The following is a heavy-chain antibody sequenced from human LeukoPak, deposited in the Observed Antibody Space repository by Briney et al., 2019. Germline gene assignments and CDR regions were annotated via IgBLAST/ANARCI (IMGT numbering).Heavy chain of an antibody. D-gene: IGHD3-22*01. V-gene: IGHV4-61*01. CDR2: IYYSGST. J-gene: IGHJ4*02. CDR1: GGSISSSSYY. Sequence: SETLSPTCTVSGGSISSSSYYWSWIRQPPGKGLEWIGYIYYSGSTNYNPSLKSRVTISVDTSKNQFSLKLSSVTAADTAVYYCARGGYYDSSGYYYSLEYYFDYWGQGTLVTVSS. CDR3: ARGGYYDSSGYYYSLEYYFDY.